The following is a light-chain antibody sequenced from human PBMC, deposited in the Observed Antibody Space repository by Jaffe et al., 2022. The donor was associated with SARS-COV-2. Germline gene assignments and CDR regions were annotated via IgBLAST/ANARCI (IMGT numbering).Light chain of an antibody. CDR1: DIGTKS. CDR3: QVWDSSSDWV. CDR2: YSS. Sequence: SYVLTQPPSVSVAPGKTARISCGGNDIGTKSVHWYQQKPGQAPVLVIYYSSDRPSGIPERFSGSKSENTATLTVSRAEAGDEADYFCQVWDSSSDWVFGGGTKLTVL. V-gene: IGLV3-21*04. J-gene: IGLJ3*02.